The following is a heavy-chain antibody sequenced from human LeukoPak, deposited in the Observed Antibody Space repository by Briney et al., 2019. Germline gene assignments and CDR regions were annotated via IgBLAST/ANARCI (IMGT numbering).Heavy chain of an antibody. Sequence: PGGSLRLSCAASGFTFSSYAMHWVRQAPGKGLEWVAVISYDGSNKYYADSVKGRFTISRDNSKNTLYLQMNSLRAEDTAVYYCARDYKSDGYNSYTNYFDYWGQGTLVTVPS. CDR1: GFTFSSYA. V-gene: IGHV3-30*04. J-gene: IGHJ4*02. D-gene: IGHD5-24*01. CDR3: ARDYKSDGYNSYTNYFDY. CDR2: ISYDGSNK.